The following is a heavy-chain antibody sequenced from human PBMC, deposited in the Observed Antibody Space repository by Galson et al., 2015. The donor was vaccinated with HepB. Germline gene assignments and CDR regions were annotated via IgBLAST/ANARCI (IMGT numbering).Heavy chain of an antibody. CDR2: IDPTDSYT. Sequence: QSGAEVKKPGESLRISCKDSGYSFTNFWINWVRQMPGEGLEWMGRIDPTDSYTNYSPSFQGHVTISADKSISTAYLQWSSLKASDTAIYYCAITPLAGIHACSSAHWYFDIWGRGTLVTVSS. V-gene: IGHV5-10-1*01. CDR3: AITPLAGIHACSSAHWYFDI. J-gene: IGHJ2*01. D-gene: IGHD6-6*01. CDR1: GYSFTNFW.